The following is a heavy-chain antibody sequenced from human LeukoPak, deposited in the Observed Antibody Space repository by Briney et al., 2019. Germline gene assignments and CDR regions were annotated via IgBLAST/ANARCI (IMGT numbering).Heavy chain of an antibody. Sequence: SETLSLTCTVSGGSISSYYWSWIRQPPGKGLEWIGYIYYSGSTNYNPSLKSRVTISVDTSKNQFSLKLSSATAADSAVYYCARGLEPGYSGGIVYPFDYWGKGTLVTVSS. J-gene: IGHJ4*02. CDR2: IYYSGST. CDR3: ARGLEPGYSGGIVYPFDY. V-gene: IGHV4-59*01. CDR1: GGSISSYY. D-gene: IGHD5-18*01.